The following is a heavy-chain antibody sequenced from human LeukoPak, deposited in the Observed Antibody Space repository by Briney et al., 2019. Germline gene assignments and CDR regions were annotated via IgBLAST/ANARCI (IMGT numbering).Heavy chain of an antibody. Sequence: ASVKVSCKASGGTFSSYAISWVRQAPGQGLEWMRGIIPIFGTANYAQKFQGRVTITTDESTSTAYMELSSLRSEDTAVYYCARGDYRGLWYFDLWGRGTLVTVSS. CDR1: GGTFSSYA. D-gene: IGHD4-11*01. CDR3: ARGDYRGLWYFDL. CDR2: IIPIFGTA. V-gene: IGHV1-69*05. J-gene: IGHJ2*01.